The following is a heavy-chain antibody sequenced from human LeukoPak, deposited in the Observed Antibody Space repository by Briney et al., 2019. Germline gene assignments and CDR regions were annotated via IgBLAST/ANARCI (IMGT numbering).Heavy chain of an antibody. V-gene: IGHV3-48*03. Sequence: GGSLRLSCAASGFTFSSYEMNWVRQAPGKGLEWVSYISSSGSTIYYADSVKGRFTISRDNAKNSLYLQMNSLRAEDTAVYYCASLPHDDFWSGYSIDYWGQGTLVTVSS. CDR2: ISSSGSTI. CDR1: GFTFSSYE. D-gene: IGHD3-3*01. J-gene: IGHJ4*02. CDR3: ASLPHDDFWSGYSIDY.